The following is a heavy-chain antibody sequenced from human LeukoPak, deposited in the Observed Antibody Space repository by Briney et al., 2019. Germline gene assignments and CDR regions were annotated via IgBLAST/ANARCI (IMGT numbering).Heavy chain of an antibody. CDR3: ARQYSDILTGYHRGELYWYFDL. CDR2: IYYSGNT. D-gene: IGHD3-9*01. CDR1: GGSIKSNDYY. J-gene: IGHJ2*01. V-gene: IGHV4-39*07. Sequence: SETLSLTCTVSGGSIKSNDYYWGWVRQPPGKGLEWIGTIYYSGNTYYNPSLKSRVTISVDTSKNQFSLKLSSVTAADTAVYYCARQYSDILTGYHRGELYWYFDLWGRGTLVTVSS.